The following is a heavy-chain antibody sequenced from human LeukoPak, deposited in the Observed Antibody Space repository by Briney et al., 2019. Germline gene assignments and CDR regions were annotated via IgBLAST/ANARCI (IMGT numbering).Heavy chain of an antibody. CDR3: ARDPDYYDSSGYYQGAFDI. D-gene: IGHD3-22*01. CDR2: IYHSGST. J-gene: IGHJ3*02. V-gene: IGHV4-38-2*02. CDR1: GYSISSGYY. Sequence: PSETLSLTCAVSGYSISSGYYWGWIRQPPGKGLEWIGSIYHSGSTYYNPSLKSRVTISVDTSKNQFSLKLSSVTAADTAVYYCARDPDYYDSSGYYQGAFDIWGQGTTVTVSS.